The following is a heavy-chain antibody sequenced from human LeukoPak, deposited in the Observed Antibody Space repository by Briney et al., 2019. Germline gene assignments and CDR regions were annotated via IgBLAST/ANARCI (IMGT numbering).Heavy chain of an antibody. CDR2: IRYDGSNK. J-gene: IGHJ4*02. Sequence: GGSLRLSCAASGFTFSSYGMHWVRQAPGKGLEWVAFIRYDGSNKYYADSVKGRFTISRDNSKNTLYLQMNSLRAEDTAVYYCAKDHRAARSYFDYWGQGTLVTVSS. CDR3: AKDHRAARSYFDY. V-gene: IGHV3-30*02. CDR1: GFTFSSYG. D-gene: IGHD6-6*01.